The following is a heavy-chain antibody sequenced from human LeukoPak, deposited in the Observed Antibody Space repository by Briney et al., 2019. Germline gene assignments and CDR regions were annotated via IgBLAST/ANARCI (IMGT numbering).Heavy chain of an antibody. J-gene: IGHJ4*02. CDR2: ISGSGGST. V-gene: IGHV3-23*01. CDR1: GFIFSSYA. D-gene: IGHD6-13*01. Sequence: GGSLRLSCAASGFIFSSYAMYWVRQAPGKGLEWVPVISGSGGSTYYADSVKGRFTISRDNSKNTLYLQMNSLRAEDTAVYYCAKGGYSSNWRNFFDYWGQGTLVTVSS. CDR3: AKGGYSSNWRNFFDY.